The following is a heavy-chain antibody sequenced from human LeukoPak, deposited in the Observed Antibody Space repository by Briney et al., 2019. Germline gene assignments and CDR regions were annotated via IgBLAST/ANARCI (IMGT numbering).Heavy chain of an antibody. CDR2: ISSSSSYI. V-gene: IGHV3-21*01. CDR3: ARGASRADY. J-gene: IGHJ4*02. CDR1: AFTFSDYS. Sequence: GGSLRLSCAASAFTFSDYSMNWVRQAPGKRPEWVSSISSSSSYIYYADSVKGRFTISRDNAKNSLYLQMNSLRAEDTALYYCARGASRADYWGQGTLVTVSS.